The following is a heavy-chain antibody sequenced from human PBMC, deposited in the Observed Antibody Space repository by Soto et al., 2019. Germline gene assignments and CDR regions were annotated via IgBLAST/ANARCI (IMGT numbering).Heavy chain of an antibody. Sequence: SETLSLTCAVSGYSISSGYYWGWIRQPPGKGLEWIGTIYHSGSTYYNPSLTTRVTISVDTSKNQFSLKLSSVTAADTAVYYCARALYCSASSCSPIRGMDVWGQGTTVTVSS. CDR1: GYSISSGYY. CDR3: ARALYCSASSCSPIRGMDV. V-gene: IGHV4-38-2*01. CDR2: IYHSGST. D-gene: IGHD2-15*01. J-gene: IGHJ6*02.